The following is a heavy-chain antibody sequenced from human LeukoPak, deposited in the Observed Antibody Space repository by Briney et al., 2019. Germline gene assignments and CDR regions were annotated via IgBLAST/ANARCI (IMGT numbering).Heavy chain of an antibody. Sequence: GGSLRLSCAASGFTFSSYSMNWVRQAPGKGLEWVSSISSSSYIYYADSVKGRFTISRDNAKNSLYLQMNSLRAEDTAVYYCARVFRGIAAAGTNEGEFYYYYMDVWGKGTTVTISS. CDR2: ISSSSYI. D-gene: IGHD6-13*01. CDR1: GFTFSSYS. J-gene: IGHJ6*03. CDR3: ARVFRGIAAAGTNEGEFYYYYMDV. V-gene: IGHV3-21*01.